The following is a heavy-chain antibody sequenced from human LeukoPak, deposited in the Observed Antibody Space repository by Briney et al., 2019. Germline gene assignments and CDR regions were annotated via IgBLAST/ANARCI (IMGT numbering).Heavy chain of an antibody. CDR1: GFSLSTSGVG. V-gene: IGHV2-5*02. J-gene: IGHJ3*01. D-gene: IGHD4-17*01. CDR3: AHLDYVDYLTDDAFDV. CDR2: IYRDDDK. Sequence: SGPTLVNPTQTLTLTCTFSGFSLSTSGVGVGWIRQPPGKALEWLALIYRDDDKFYSPSLKSRLTITKDTSKNQVVLTMTNMDPVDTATYYCAHLDYVDYLTDDAFDVWGQGTMVTVSS.